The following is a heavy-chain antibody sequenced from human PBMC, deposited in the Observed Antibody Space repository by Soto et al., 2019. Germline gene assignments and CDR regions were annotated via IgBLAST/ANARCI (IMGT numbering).Heavy chain of an antibody. CDR1: GFTFSSYG. CDR2: ISYDGINK. V-gene: IGHV3-30*18. D-gene: IGHD1-1*01. CDR3: AKSMYNWNDGFFDY. J-gene: IGHJ4*02. Sequence: QVQLVESGGGVVQPGRSLRLSCAASGFTFSSYGMHWVRQAPGKGLEWVAIISYDGINKYYANSVKGRFTISRDNTKKTLYLQMNSLRAEATAVYYCAKSMYNWNDGFFDYWGQGTLVTVSS.